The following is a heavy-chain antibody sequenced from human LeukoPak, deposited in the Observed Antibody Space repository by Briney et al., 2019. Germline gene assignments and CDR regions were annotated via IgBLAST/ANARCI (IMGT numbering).Heavy chain of an antibody. Sequence: GGSLRLSCAASGFTFSNYAMRWVRQAPGKGLEYVSAISSNGGSTYYANSVKGRFTISRDNSKNTLYLQMGSLRAEDVAVYYCARDYRGSTTGTAFDYWGQGTLVTVSS. V-gene: IGHV3-64*01. CDR2: ISSNGGST. CDR1: GFTFSNYA. J-gene: IGHJ4*02. D-gene: IGHD1-1*01. CDR3: ARDYRGSTTGTAFDY.